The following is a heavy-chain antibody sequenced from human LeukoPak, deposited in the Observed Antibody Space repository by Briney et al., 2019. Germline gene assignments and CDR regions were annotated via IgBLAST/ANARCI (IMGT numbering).Heavy chain of an antibody. CDR1: GFTFTSYA. V-gene: IGHV3-30-3*01. CDR2: ISYDGSIK. J-gene: IGHJ3*01. CDR3: ARKPDAFDL. Sequence: GRSLRPSCVASGFTFTSYAMHWVRQAPGKGLEWVTVISYDGSIKYYADSVKGRFTISRDISKNTLYLQMNSLRAEDTAVYYCARKPDAFDLWGQGTMVTVSS.